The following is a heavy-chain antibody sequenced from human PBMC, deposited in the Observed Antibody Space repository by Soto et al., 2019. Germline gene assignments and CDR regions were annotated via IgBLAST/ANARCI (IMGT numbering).Heavy chain of an antibody. D-gene: IGHD2-15*01. CDR1: GYTFTSYG. V-gene: IGHV1-18*01. Sequence: ASVKVSCKASGYTFTSYGISWVRQAPGQGLEWMGWISAYNGNTNYAQKLQGRVTMTTDTSTSTAYMELRSLRSDDTAVYYCARVALIEPVVVPAPRGWIDPWCPATLVTV. J-gene: IGHJ5*02. CDR2: ISAYNGNT. CDR3: ARVALIEPVVVPAPRGWIDP.